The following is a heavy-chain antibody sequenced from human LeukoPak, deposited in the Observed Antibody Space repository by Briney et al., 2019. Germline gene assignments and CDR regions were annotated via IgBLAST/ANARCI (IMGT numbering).Heavy chain of an antibody. V-gene: IGHV3-23*01. CDR2: ISGSGAGT. D-gene: IGHD3-16*01. Sequence: EGSLRLSCAASGFTFNRSAMNWVRQAPGKGLEWVSTISGSGAGTYYADSVKGRFTISRDNSKNTLYLQMNSLRAEDTAVYYCAEAAGGSSDYWGQGTLVTVSS. J-gene: IGHJ4*02. CDR1: GFTFNRSA. CDR3: AEAAGGSSDY.